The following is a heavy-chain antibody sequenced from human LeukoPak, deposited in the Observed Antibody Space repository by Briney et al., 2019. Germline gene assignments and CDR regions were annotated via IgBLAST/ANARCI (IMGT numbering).Heavy chain of an antibody. CDR1: GFTFSSYV. J-gene: IGHJ4*02. CDR3: AKIGTTVTTIYYFDY. V-gene: IGHV3-23*01. CDR2: ISGSGGST. D-gene: IGHD4-17*01. Sequence: GGSLRLSCAASGFTFSSYVMSWVRLAPGKGLEWVSGISGSGGSTYYADSVKGRFTISRDNAKNSLYLQMNSLRAEGTALYYCAKIGTTVTTIYYFDYWGQGTLVTVSS.